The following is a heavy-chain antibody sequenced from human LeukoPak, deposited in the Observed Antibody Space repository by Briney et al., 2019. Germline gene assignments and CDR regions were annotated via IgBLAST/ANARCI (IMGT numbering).Heavy chain of an antibody. CDR3: ARDRGNVDTAMVTDY. CDR2: IYHSGST. J-gene: IGHJ4*02. V-gene: IGHV4-38-2*02. Sequence: SETLSLTCTVSGYSISSGYYWGWIRQPPGKGLEWIGTIYHSGSTNYNPSLKSRVTISVDTSKNQFSLKLSSVTAADTAVYYCARDRGNVDTAMVTDYWGQGTLVTVSS. D-gene: IGHD5-18*01. CDR1: GYSISSGYY.